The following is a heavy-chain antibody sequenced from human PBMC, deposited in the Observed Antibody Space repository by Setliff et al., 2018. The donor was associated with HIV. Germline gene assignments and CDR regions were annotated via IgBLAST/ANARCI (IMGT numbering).Heavy chain of an antibody. J-gene: IGHJ4*02. CDR1: GFTFSSYS. CDR3: ARGSRDSGYRY. D-gene: IGHD3-22*01. Sequence: LRISCAASGFTFSSYSMNWVRQAPGKGLEWVSYISSSSSTIYYADSVKGRFTISRDNAKNSLYLQMNSLRAEDTAVYYCARGSRDSGYRYWGQGTLVTVSS. V-gene: IGHV3-48*01. CDR2: ISSSSSTI.